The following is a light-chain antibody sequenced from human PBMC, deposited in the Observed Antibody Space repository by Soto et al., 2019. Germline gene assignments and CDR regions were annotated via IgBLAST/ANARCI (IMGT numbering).Light chain of an antibody. J-gene: IGKJ1*01. CDR3: QQYNSYSPT. CDR1: QSISIW. V-gene: IGKV1-5*03. CDR2: KAS. Sequence: DIQMTQSPSTLSASVGDRVTITCRASQSISIWLAWYQQKPGKAPNLLIYKASSLESGVPSRFSGSGSGTEFTLTISSLQPEDFATYYCQQYNSYSPTFGQGTRVEIK.